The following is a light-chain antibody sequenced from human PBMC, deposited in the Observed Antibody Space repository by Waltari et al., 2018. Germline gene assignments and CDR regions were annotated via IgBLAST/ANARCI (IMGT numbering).Light chain of an antibody. CDR3: TSYTTSSTWV. CDR2: DVT. Sequence: QSALTQPASVSGTPGQSITISCTGTSRDIGTYHFFPWYQQHPGKVPNLMIFDVTKRPSGVSDRFFGSKSANTASLTISGLQAEDEANYYCTSYTTSSTWVFGGGTRLTVL. J-gene: IGLJ3*02. CDR1: SRDIGTYHF. V-gene: IGLV2-14*01.